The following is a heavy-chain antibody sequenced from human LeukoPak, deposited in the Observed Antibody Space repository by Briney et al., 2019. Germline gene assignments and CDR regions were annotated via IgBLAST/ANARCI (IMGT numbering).Heavy chain of an antibody. V-gene: IGHV1-18*01. J-gene: IGHJ4*02. CDR2: ISAYNGNT. CDR3: ARDSLFLGDPRDDY. CDR1: GYTFTSYG. Sequence: ASVKVSCKASGYTFTSYGISWVRQAPGQGLEWMGWISAYNGNTNYAQKLQGRVTMTTDTSTSTAYMELRSLRSDDTAVYYCARDSLFLGDPRDDYWGQGTLVTVSS. D-gene: IGHD4-17*01.